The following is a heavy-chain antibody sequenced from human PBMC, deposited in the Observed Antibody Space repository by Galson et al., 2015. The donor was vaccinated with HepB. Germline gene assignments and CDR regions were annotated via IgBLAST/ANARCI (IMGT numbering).Heavy chain of an antibody. J-gene: IGHJ4*02. CDR2: IYYSGST. CDR1: GGSISSGGYY. V-gene: IGHV4-31*03. CDR3: ARGSYYDILTGYYRDFYYFGY. D-gene: IGHD3-9*01. Sequence: LSLTCTVSGGSISSGGYYWSWIRQHPGKGLEWIGYIYYSGSTYYNPSLKSRVTISVDTSKNQFSLKLSSVTAADTAVYYCARGSYYDILTGYYRDFYYFGYWGQGTLVTVSS.